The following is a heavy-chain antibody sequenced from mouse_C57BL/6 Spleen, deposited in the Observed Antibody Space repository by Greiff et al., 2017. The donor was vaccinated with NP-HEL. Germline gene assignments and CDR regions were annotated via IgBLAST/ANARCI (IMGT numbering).Heavy chain of an antibody. V-gene: IGHV1-69*01. CDR3: ARGYYYGNPYFDV. CDR2: IDPSDSYT. Sequence: QVQLQQPGAELVMPGASVKLSCKASGYTFTSYWMHWVKQRPGQGLEWIGEIDPSDSYTNYNQKFKGKSTLTVDKSSSTAYMQLSSLTSEDSAVYYCARGYYYGNPYFDVWGTGTTVTVSS. CDR1: GYTFTSYW. D-gene: IGHD2-1*01. J-gene: IGHJ1*03.